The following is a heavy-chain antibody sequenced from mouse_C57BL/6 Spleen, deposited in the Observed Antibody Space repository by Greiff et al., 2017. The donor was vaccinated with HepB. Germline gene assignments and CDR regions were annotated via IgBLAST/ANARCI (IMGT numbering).Heavy chain of an antibody. D-gene: IGHD1-1*01. V-gene: IGHV1-22*01. Sequence: EVQLQQSGPELVKPGASVQMSCKASGYTFTDYNMHCVKQSHGKSLEWIGYINPNNGGTSYNQKFKGKATLTVNKASSTAYMELRSLTSEDSAVYYCGDYYGNGDWGQGTTLTVSS. CDR3: GDYYGNGD. CDR1: GYTFTDYN. J-gene: IGHJ2*01. CDR2: INPNNGGT.